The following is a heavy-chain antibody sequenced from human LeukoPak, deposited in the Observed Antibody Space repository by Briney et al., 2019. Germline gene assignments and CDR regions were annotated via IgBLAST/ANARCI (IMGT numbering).Heavy chain of an antibody. CDR2: ISGSSSTI. D-gene: IGHD4-17*01. J-gene: IGHJ4*02. CDR1: GFTFSSYS. V-gene: IGHV3-48*01. Sequence: PGGSLRLSCADSGFTFSSYSMNWVRQAPGKGLEWVSYISGSSSTIYYADSVKGRFTISRDNAKNSLYLQMNSPRAEDTAVYYCARQRAGFTVTTSDYWGQGTLVTVSS. CDR3: ARQRAGFTVTTSDY.